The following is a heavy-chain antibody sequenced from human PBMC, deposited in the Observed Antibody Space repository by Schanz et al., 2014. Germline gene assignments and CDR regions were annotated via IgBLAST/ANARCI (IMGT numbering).Heavy chain of an antibody. D-gene: IGHD1-1*01. Sequence: EVQLVESGGGLVQPGGSLRLSCAASGFTFSSYCINWVRQAPGKGLEWVANINQDGSEKYYVDSVKGRFTISRDNAKNSLYLQMNGLRAEDTAVFYCARDAAELYYFDAWGHCTLVTVSS. CDR3: ARDAAELYYFDA. V-gene: IGHV3-7*01. CDR1: GFTFSSYC. CDR2: INQDGSEK. J-gene: IGHJ4*01.